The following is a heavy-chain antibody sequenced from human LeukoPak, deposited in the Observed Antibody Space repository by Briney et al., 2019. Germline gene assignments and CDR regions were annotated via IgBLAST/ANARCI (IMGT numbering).Heavy chain of an antibody. CDR3: ARGPIVLIGAAANDAFDI. CDR1: GFTFSSYD. CDR2: ISSSGSMI. D-gene: IGHD6-13*01. J-gene: IGHJ3*02. Sequence: PGGSLRLSCAASGFTFSSYDMNWVRQAPGKGLEWVSHISSSGSMIYYADSVKGRFTISRDNAKKSVDLQMNSLRAEDTGVYYCARGPIVLIGAAANDAFDIWGQGTMVTVSS. V-gene: IGHV3-48*03.